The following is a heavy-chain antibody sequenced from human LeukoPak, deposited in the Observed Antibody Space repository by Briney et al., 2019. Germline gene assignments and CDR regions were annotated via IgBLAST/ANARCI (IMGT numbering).Heavy chain of an antibody. CDR1: GFTFSDYY. CDR2: ISSSGSTI. CDR3: GRYLRSTSGSI. V-gene: IGHV3-11*04. D-gene: IGHD1-1*01. J-gene: IGHJ4*02. Sequence: PGGSLRLSCAASGFTFSDYYMSWIRQAPGKGLEWVSYISSSGSTIYYADSVKGRFTISRDNAKNSLYLQMNSLRADDTAVYHCGRYLRSTSGSIWGQGTLVTVS.